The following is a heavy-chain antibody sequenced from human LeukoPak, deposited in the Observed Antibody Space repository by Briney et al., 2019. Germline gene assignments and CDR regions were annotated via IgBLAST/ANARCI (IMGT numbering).Heavy chain of an antibody. Sequence: GGSLRLSCAASGFTFSSYAMGWVRQAPGKRPDWVSSISGSGGHTYFADSVRGRFTISRDNSKNTLDLQMNSLKVEDTAVYYCAKDTGIILVRGAADYWGQGILVTVSS. D-gene: IGHD3-10*01. J-gene: IGHJ4*02. CDR3: AKDTGIILVRGAADY. CDR1: GFTFSSYA. CDR2: ISGSGGHT. V-gene: IGHV3-23*01.